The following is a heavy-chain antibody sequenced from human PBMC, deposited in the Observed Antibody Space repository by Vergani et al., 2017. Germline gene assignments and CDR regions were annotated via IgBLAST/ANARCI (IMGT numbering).Heavy chain of an antibody. Sequence: QVQLVQSGAEVKKPGASVKVSCKASGYTFTGYYMHWVRQAPGQGLEWMGWINPNSGGTNYAQKFQGRVTMTRDTSISTAYMEVSRLRSDDTAVYYCARGRRMTRYYYDRSGYSDYWGQGTLVTVSS. CDR1: GYTFTGYY. CDR2: INPNSGGT. CDR3: ARGRRMTRYYYDRSGYSDY. V-gene: IGHV1-2*02. J-gene: IGHJ4*02. D-gene: IGHD3-22*01.